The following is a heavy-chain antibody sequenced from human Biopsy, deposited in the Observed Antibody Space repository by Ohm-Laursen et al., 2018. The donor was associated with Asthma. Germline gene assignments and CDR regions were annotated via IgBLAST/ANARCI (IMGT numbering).Heavy chain of an antibody. J-gene: IGHJ5*02. D-gene: IGHD7-27*01. CDR1: AYTFIGYH. CDR2: INPNGGAT. Sequence: VKVSCKASAYTFIGYHLHWVRQAPGEGLEWMGRINPNGGATVYAQKFQGRVTMTRDTSISTAYMELSRLTSDDTAVYYCARVQKSPGDRWFDPWGQGTLVTVSS. CDR3: ARVQKSPGDRWFDP. V-gene: IGHV1-2*06.